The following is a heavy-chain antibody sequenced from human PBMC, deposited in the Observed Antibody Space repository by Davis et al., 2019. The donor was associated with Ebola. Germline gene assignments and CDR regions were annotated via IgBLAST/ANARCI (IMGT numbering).Heavy chain of an antibody. Sequence: AASVKVSCKASGGAFTNFAVNWVRQAPGQGLEWVGMIIPIFGTANYAQKFQGRVTITADKSSGTSYMEFNSLRSDDTAVYYCTRGIARRRSGSWFDPWGQGTPVTVSS. CDR3: TRGIARRRSGSWFDP. CDR1: GGAFTNFA. J-gene: IGHJ5*02. CDR2: IIPIFGTA. V-gene: IGHV1-69*06. D-gene: IGHD2-15*01.